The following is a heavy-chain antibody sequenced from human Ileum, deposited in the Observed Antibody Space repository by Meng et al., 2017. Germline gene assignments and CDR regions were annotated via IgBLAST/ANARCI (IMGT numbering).Heavy chain of an antibody. V-gene: IGHV4-30-4*01. Sequence: QVDLQESGPGLLKPSQTLSLNRTVSGGSITSGDYYWRWIRQPPGKGLEWIGYIFYTGATYSNPSLKSRVTVSLDTSKSQFSLKLSSVTAADTAIYYCVSERRRSYFFDYWGQGTLVTVSS. CDR3: VSERRRSYFFDY. J-gene: IGHJ4*02. CDR1: GGSITSGDYY. CDR2: IFYTGAT.